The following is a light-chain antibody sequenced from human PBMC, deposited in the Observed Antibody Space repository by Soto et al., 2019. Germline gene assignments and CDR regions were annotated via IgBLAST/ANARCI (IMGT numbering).Light chain of an antibody. CDR3: QSYDSSLSVV. J-gene: IGLJ2*01. V-gene: IGLV1-40*01. CDR2: GNS. Sequence: QSVLTQPPSVSGAPGQRVTISCTGSSSNIGAGYDVHWYQQLPGTAPKLLIYGNSNRPSEVTDRFSGSKSGTSASLAITGLQAEDEADYYCQSYDSSLSVVFGGGTKLTVL. CDR1: SSNIGAGYD.